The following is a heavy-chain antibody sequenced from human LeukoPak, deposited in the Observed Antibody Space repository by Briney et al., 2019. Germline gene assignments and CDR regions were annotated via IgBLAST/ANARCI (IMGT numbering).Heavy chain of an antibody. Sequence: SETLSLTCAVYGGSFSDYWSWIRQPPGKGLEWFGDINHSGSANYNPSLKSRVTISVDKSVRQFFLKISPVIVADTAIYYCARERASNNFNNWLDPWGPGTLVTVSS. CDR1: GGSFSDY. D-gene: IGHD1-20*01. V-gene: IGHV4-34*01. CDR2: INHSGSA. J-gene: IGHJ5*02. CDR3: ARERASNNFNNWLDP.